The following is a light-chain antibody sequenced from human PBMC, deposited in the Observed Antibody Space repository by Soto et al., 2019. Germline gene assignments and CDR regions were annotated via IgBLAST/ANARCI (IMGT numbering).Light chain of an antibody. J-gene: IGKJ5*01. CDR3: QQYGSSPLT. Sequence: ETVLTQSPGTLSLSPGERAILSYRASQSVSSSYLAWYQQKPGQAPRLLIYGASSRATGIPDRFSGSGSGTDFTLTISRPEPEDFAVYYCQQYGSSPLTFGQGTRLEIK. CDR2: GAS. V-gene: IGKV3-20*01. CDR1: QSVSSSY.